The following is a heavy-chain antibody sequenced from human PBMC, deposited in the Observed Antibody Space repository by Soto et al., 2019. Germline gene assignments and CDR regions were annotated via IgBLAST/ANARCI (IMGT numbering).Heavy chain of an antibody. CDR2: TYYRSKWYN. J-gene: IGHJ5*02. D-gene: IGHD3-3*01. CDR3: ARDRLPYYDFWSGYLGGAATQPDNWFDP. V-gene: IGHV6-1*01. Sequence: PSQTLSLTCAISGDSVSSNSAAWNWIRQSPSRGLEWLGRTYYRSKWYNEYAVSVKSRITINPDTSKNQFSLQLNSVTPEDTAVYYCARDRLPYYDFWSGYLGGAATQPDNWFDPWGQGTLVTVSS. CDR1: GDSVSSNSAA.